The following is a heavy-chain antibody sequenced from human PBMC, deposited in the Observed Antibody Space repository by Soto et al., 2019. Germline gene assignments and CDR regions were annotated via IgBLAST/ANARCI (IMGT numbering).Heavy chain of an antibody. V-gene: IGHV4-39*07. D-gene: IGHD6-19*01. CDR1: GDSISSSSYY. CDR3: ARDARENPPFIAVAGISFDY. J-gene: IGHJ4*02. Sequence: SETLSLTCTVSGDSISSSSYYWGWIRQPPGKGLEWIGSIYYSGSTSYNPSLNSRVTILVDTSKNQFSVTLSSVTAADTAVYYCARDARENPPFIAVAGISFDYWGQGTLVTVSS. CDR2: IYYSGST.